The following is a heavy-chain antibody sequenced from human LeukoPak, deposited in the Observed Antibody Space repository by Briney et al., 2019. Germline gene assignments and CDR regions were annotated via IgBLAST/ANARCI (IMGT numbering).Heavy chain of an antibody. J-gene: IGHJ6*02. CDR1: GDSFSNYY. Sequence: SETLSLTCTVSGDSFSNYYWSWIRQPAGKGLEWIGRIYTSGSTNYNPSVKSRVTMSVDPSNNQFSLKLTSVTAADTAVYYCARQPPQYYGMDVWGQGTTVTVSS. CDR3: ARQPPQYYGMDV. D-gene: IGHD1-14*01. V-gene: IGHV4-4*07. CDR2: IYTSGST.